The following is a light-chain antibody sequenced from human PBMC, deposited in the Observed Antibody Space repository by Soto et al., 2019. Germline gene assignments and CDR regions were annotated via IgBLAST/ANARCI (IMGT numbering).Light chain of an antibody. V-gene: IGKV1-5*03. Sequence: IRMTQSPSTLSASVGDRVTITCRASQSISIWLAWYQQKPGKAPKLLIYKASSLESGVPSRFSGSGSGTEFTLTISSLQPDDFATYYCQQYNSYSVTFGQGTKLDIK. CDR3: QQYNSYSVT. CDR1: QSISIW. J-gene: IGKJ1*01. CDR2: KAS.